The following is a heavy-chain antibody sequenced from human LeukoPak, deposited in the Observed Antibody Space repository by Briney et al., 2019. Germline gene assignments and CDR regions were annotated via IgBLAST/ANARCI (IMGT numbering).Heavy chain of an antibody. CDR2: FDPEDGET. D-gene: IGHD5-12*01. CDR3: ATAGPSGYALSY. Sequence: ASVKVSCKVSGYTLTELSMHWVRQAPGKGLEWMGGFDPEDGETIYAQKFQGRVTMTEDTSTDTAYMELSSLRPEDTAVYYCATAGPSGYALSYWGQGTLVTVSS. CDR1: GYTLTELS. J-gene: IGHJ4*02. V-gene: IGHV1-24*01.